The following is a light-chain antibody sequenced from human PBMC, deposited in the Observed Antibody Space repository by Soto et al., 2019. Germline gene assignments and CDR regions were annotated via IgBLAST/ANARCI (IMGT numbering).Light chain of an antibody. V-gene: IGKV3-15*01. CDR1: QSVSSN. J-gene: IGKJ5*01. CDR2: GAS. CDR3: QQYNNWLPIT. Sequence: EIMMTQSPATLSVSPGERATLSCRASQSVSSNLAWYQQKPGQAPRLLIYGASTRATGIPARFSGSGSGTEFTLTISSLQSEDFAVYYCQQYNNWLPITFDQVTRLEI.